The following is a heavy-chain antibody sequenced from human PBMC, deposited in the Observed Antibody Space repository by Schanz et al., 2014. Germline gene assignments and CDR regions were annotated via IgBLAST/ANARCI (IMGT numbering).Heavy chain of an antibody. CDR2: IIPILGIA. Sequence: VQSVHSGTEVQKLGASVKVSCKASGYTFSSYGITWVRQAPGQGLEWMGRIIPILGIANYAQKLQGRVTMTADTSTSTAYMDLRSLRSDDTAVYYCARDQSPYTNSSDVRYFDYWGQGSLVTVSS. CDR3: ARDQSPYTNSSDVRYFDY. D-gene: IGHD6-6*01. V-gene: IGHV1-18*01. CDR1: GYTFSSYG. J-gene: IGHJ4*02.